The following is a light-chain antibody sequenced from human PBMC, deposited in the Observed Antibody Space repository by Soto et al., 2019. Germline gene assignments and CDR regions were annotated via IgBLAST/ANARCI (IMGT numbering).Light chain of an antibody. CDR2: VNSDGSH. CDR1: SGHSSYA. J-gene: IGLJ3*02. Sequence: QPVLTQSPSASASLGASVKLTCTLSSGHSSYAIAWHQQQPEKGPRYLMKVNSDGSHSKGDGIPDRFSGSSSGAERYPTISSLQSEDEADYYCQTWGTGIGVFGGGTQRTVL. CDR3: QTWGTGIGV. V-gene: IGLV4-69*01.